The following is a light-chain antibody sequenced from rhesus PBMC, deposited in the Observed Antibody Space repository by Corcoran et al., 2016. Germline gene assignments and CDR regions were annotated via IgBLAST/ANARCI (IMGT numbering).Light chain of an antibody. CDR3: QQYSNWPLT. V-gene: IGKV3-42*03. Sequence: EIVLTQSPATLSLSPGERAIVSCRASQTVSSSLAWYQQKPGQVPRLLRYGASSRATGIPDRFSGSVYGTDFTLTISSLESEVLAVYYCQQYSNWPLTFGGGTKVQIE. CDR2: GAS. J-gene: IGKJ4*01. CDR1: QTVSSS.